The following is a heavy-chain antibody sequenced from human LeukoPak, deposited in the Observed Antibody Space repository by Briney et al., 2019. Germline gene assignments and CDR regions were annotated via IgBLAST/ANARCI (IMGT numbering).Heavy chain of an antibody. CDR1: GGSISSGGYS. V-gene: IGHV4-30-2*01. J-gene: IGHJ5*02. CDR3: ARACLDAKLVPAATNWFDP. Sequence: SQTLSLTCAVSGGSISSGGYSWSWIRQPPGKGLEWIGYIYHSGSTYYNPSLKSRVTISVDRSKNQFSLKLSSVTAADTAVYYCARACLDAKLVPAATNWFDPWGQGALVTVSS. CDR2: IYHSGST. D-gene: IGHD2-2*01.